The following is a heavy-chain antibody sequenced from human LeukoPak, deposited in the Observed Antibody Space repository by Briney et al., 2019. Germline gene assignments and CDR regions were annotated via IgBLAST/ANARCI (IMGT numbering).Heavy chain of an antibody. V-gene: IGHV4-34*01. J-gene: IGHJ4*02. Sequence: SETLSLTCAVYGGSFSGYYWSWIRQPPGKGLEWIGEINRSGSTNYNPSLKSRVTISVDTSKNQFSLKLSSVTAADTAVYYCAREYSSGWYSLGLDYWGQGTLVTVSS. D-gene: IGHD6-19*01. CDR3: AREYSSGWYSLGLDY. CDR2: INRSGST. CDR1: GGSFSGYY.